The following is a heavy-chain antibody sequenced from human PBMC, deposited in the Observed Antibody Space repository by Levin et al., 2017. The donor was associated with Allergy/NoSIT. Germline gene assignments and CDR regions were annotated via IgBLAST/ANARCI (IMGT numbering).Heavy chain of an antibody. D-gene: IGHD6-6*01. CDR2: IYYSGST. J-gene: IGHJ2*01. Sequence: ASETLSLTCTVSGGSISSGDYYWSWIRQPPGKGLEWIGYIYYSGSTYYNPSLKSRVTISVDTSKNQFSLKLSSVTAADTAVYYCARESSRNWYFDLWGRGTLVTVSS. CDR3: ARESSRNWYFDL. CDR1: GGSISSGDYY. V-gene: IGHV4-30-4*01.